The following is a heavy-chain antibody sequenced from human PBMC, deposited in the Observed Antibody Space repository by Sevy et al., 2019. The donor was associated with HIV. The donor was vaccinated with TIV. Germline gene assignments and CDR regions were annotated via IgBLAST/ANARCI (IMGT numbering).Heavy chain of an antibody. D-gene: IGHD2-15*01. J-gene: IGHJ5*02. CDR2: MYSGGSP. CDR3: ARGYCGGGSCTAFDP. Sequence: GGSLRHSCAASGFSISNNYTDWVRQAPGKGLEWVSVMYSGGSPYYADSVKGRFALSRDMSKNTVYLQMNSLRAEDPAVYYCARGYCGGGSCTAFDPWGQGTLVTVSS. V-gene: IGHV3-53*01. CDR1: GFSISNNY.